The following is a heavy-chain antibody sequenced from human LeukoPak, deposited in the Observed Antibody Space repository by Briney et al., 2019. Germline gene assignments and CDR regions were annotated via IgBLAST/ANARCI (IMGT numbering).Heavy chain of an antibody. D-gene: IGHD6-19*01. Sequence: GGSLRLSCAASGFTFSSYAMHWVRQAPGKGLEWVALISYDGSTKFYADSVKGRFTISRDNSKNTLYLQMNSLRAEDTAVYYCAMIAVAGTYYGMDVWGQGTTVTVSS. CDR3: AMIAVAGTYYGMDV. CDR1: GFTFSSYA. V-gene: IGHV3-30*03. CDR2: ISYDGSTK. J-gene: IGHJ6*02.